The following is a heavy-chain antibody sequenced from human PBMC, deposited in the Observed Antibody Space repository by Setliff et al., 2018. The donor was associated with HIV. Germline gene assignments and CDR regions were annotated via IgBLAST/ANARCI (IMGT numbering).Heavy chain of an antibody. CDR3: AQLGMVDDFDY. CDR1: GDSVSSRSYY. D-gene: IGHD1-1*01. Sequence: SETLSLTCTDSGDSVSSRSYYWSWIRQPPGKGLEWIGYIYYSGSTNYNPSLKSRVTISVDTSKNHFSLKLRSVTAADTAVYYCAQLGMVDDFDYWGQGTLVTVSS. V-gene: IGHV4-61*03. J-gene: IGHJ4*02. CDR2: IYYSGST.